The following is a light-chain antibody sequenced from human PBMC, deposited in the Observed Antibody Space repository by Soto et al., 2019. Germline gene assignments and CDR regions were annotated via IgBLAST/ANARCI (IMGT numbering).Light chain of an antibody. CDR1: SSDVGAYNY. CDR3: SSYTTTSTVI. V-gene: IGLV2-14*01. J-gene: IGLJ2*01. Sequence: QSALTQPASVSGSPGQSITISCTGTSSDVGAYNYVSWYQQHPGKAPKLMIYNVNNRPSGVSNRFSGSKSGNTASLTISGLQGEDEADYYGSSYTTTSTVIFGGGTKLTVL. CDR2: NVN.